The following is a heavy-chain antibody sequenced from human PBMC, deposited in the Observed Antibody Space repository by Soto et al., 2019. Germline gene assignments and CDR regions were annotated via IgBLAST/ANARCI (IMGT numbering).Heavy chain of an antibody. CDR3: AKSPQWVAKGGMDV. Sequence: QVQLVESGGGVVQPGGSLRLSCAASGFSFSSYGVHWVRQAPGKGLEWVAVISTDGIKKNYGESAKGRFTISRDNSKNTLYLQMNSLRTEDTAVYYCAKSPQWVAKGGMDVWGQGTTVTVSS. J-gene: IGHJ6*02. CDR1: GFSFSSYG. V-gene: IGHV3-30*18. CDR2: ISTDGIKK. D-gene: IGHD1-26*01.